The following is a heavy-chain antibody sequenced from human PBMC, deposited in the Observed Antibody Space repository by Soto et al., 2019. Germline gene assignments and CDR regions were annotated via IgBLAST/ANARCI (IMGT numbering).Heavy chain of an antibody. Sequence: GESLKISCKGSGYSFTSYWISWVRQMPGKGLEWVGRIDPSDSYTNYSPSFQGHVTISADKSISTAYLQWSSLKASDTAMYYCARELINYDILTALDYWGQGTLVTVSS. CDR3: ARELINYDILTALDY. V-gene: IGHV5-10-1*01. J-gene: IGHJ4*02. CDR2: IDPSDSYT. D-gene: IGHD3-9*01. CDR1: GYSFTSYW.